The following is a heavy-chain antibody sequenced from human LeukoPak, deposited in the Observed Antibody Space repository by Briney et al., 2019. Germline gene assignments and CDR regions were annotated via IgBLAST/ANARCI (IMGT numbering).Heavy chain of an antibody. CDR3: ARDAKYILTGYYTYYFDY. V-gene: IGHV3-7*01. CDR1: GFTFSSYW. J-gene: IGHJ4*02. Sequence: PGGSLRLSCAASGFTFSSYWMSWVRQAPGKGLEWVAHIKQDGSEKYYVDSVKGRFTISRDNAKNSLYLQMNSLRAEDTAVYYCARDAKYILTGYYTYYFDYWGQGTLVTVSS. CDR2: IKQDGSEK. D-gene: IGHD3-9*01.